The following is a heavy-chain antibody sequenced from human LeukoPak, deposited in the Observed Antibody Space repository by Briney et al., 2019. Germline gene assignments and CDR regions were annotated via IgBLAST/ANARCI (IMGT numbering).Heavy chain of an antibody. CDR3: AKDSPRGIAVAGTDVGY. CDR1: GFTFSSYG. Sequence: GGSLRLSCAASGFTFSSYGMHWVRQAPGKGLEWVSAISGSGGSTYYADSVKGRFTISRDNSKNTLYLQMNSLRAEDTAVYYCAKDSPRGIAVAGTDVGYWGQGTLVTVSS. J-gene: IGHJ4*02. V-gene: IGHV3-23*01. CDR2: ISGSGGST. D-gene: IGHD6-19*01.